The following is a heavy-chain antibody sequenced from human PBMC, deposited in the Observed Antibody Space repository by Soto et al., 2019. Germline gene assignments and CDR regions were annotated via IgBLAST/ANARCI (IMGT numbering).Heavy chain of an antibody. Sequence: QVQLVESGGGLVRPGGSLRLSCEASGFTFRDYYMTWFRQAPGKGLEWLSYIDSSTKYTNYADSVKGRFTISRDNAKKSMFLPMNSLGAVDTAVYFRARKYYHTMDVWGQGTMVTVSS. CDR3: ARKYYHTMDV. CDR2: IDSSTKYT. CDR1: GFTFRDYY. V-gene: IGHV3-11*05. J-gene: IGHJ6*01.